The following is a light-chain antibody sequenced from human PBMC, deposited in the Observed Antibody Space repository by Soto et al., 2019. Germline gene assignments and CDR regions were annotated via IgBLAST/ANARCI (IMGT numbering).Light chain of an antibody. CDR3: QQYGSSPWT. CDR2: DVS. Sequence: EIVLTQSPGTLSLSPGERATLSCSASQSVSSSYLAWYQQKPGQAPRLLIYDVSNRATGIPARFSGSGSGTDFTLTISRLEPEDFAVYFCQQYGSSPWTFGQGTKVEIK. V-gene: IGKV3-20*01. CDR1: QSVSSSY. J-gene: IGKJ1*01.